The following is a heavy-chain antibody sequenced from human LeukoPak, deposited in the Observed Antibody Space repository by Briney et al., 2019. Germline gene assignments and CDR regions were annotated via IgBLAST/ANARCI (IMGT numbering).Heavy chain of an antibody. CDR2: IYYSGST. CDR1: GGSISSYY. V-gene: IGHV4-59*12. D-gene: IGHD4-11*01. CDR3: ARLLTSEAYYYYYYMDV. J-gene: IGHJ6*03. Sequence: SETLSLTCTVSGGSISSYYWSWIRQPPGKGLEWIGYIYYSGSTNYNPSLKSRVTISVDRSKNQFSLKLSSVTAADTAVYYCARLLTSEAYYYYYYMDVWGKGTTVTVSS.